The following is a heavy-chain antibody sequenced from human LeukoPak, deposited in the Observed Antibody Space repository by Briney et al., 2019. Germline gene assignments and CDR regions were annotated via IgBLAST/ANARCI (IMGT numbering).Heavy chain of an antibody. Sequence: ASVKVSCKASGYTFTDYYMHWVRQAPGQGLEWMGWINPNSGGTNYAQKFQGRVTMTRDTSISTAYMDLSRLRSDDTAVYYCARDLATAFGKARYYFDYWGQGTLVTVSS. CDR1: GYTFTDYY. J-gene: IGHJ4*02. CDR3: ARDLATAFGKARYYFDY. CDR2: INPNSGGT. V-gene: IGHV1-2*02. D-gene: IGHD3-3*02.